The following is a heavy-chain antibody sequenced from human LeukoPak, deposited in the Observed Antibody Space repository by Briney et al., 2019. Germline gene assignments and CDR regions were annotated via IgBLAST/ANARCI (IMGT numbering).Heavy chain of an antibody. V-gene: IGHV1-69*06. Sequence: SVKVSCKASGGTFSSYAISWVRQAPGQGLEWMGGIIPIFGTANYAQKFQGRVTITADKSTSTAYMELSSLRSEDTAVYYCARHYGDTYFDGMDVWGKGTTVTVSS. D-gene: IGHD4-17*01. J-gene: IGHJ6*04. CDR3: ARHYGDTYFDGMDV. CDR1: GGTFSSYA. CDR2: IIPIFGTA.